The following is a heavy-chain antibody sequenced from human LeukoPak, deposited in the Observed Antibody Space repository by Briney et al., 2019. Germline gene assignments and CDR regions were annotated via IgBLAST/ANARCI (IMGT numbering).Heavy chain of an antibody. D-gene: IGHD2-2*01. CDR1: GYSFSDFW. CDR2: IYPGYSDA. J-gene: IGHJ5*02. CDR3: VRFAFTSSPDH. Sequence: GESLKISCKGSGYSFSDFWIGWVRQVPGKGLEWMGLIYPGYSDAKYSPNFQGQVTLSVDASISTAYLQLSGLRASDTAIYYCVRFAFTSSPDHWGQGTLVTVSS. V-gene: IGHV5-51*01.